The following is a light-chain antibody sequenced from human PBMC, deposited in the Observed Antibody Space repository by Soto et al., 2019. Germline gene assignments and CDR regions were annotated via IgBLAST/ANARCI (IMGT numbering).Light chain of an antibody. V-gene: IGLV2-23*02. CDR3: CSYAGSSTLV. CDR2: EVD. CDR1: SSDVGTYNL. Sequence: QLVLTQPASVSGSPGQSITISCTGTSSDVGTYNLVSWYQQHPGKAPKLMIYEVDKRPSGVSNRFSGSKSGNTASLTISGLQAEDEADYYCCSYAGSSTLVFGGGTKLTVL. J-gene: IGLJ2*01.